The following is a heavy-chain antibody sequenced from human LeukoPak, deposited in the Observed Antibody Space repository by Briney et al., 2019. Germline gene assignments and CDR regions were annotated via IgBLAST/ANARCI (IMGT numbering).Heavy chain of an antibody. Sequence: PSETLSLTCAVYGGSFSGYYWSWIRQPPGKGPEWIGEINHSGSTNYNPSLKSRVTISVDTSKNQFSLKLSSVTAADTAVYYCARHAYGNPFDPWGQGTLVTVSS. D-gene: IGHD1-14*01. CDR2: INHSGST. J-gene: IGHJ5*02. CDR3: ARHAYGNPFDP. V-gene: IGHV4-34*01. CDR1: GGSFSGYY.